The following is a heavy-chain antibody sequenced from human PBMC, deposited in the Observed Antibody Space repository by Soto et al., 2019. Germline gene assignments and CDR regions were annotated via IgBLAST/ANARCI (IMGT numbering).Heavy chain of an antibody. J-gene: IGHJ5*02. CDR1: GFTFSSYA. Sequence: EVQLLESGGCLVQPGGSLRLSCAASGFTFSSYALSWVRQAPGEGLEWVSAISGSGGSTYYADSVQGRLTISRDNSENTLYLQMNRLRAEDTAGYYCAKDLRGIDPWGQGNLVTVSS. D-gene: IGHD3-10*01. CDR2: ISGSGGST. CDR3: AKDLRGIDP. V-gene: IGHV3-23*01.